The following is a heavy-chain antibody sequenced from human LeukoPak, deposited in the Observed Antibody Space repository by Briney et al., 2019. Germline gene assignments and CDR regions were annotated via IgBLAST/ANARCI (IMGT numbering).Heavy chain of an antibody. V-gene: IGHV4-39*01. J-gene: IGHJ4*02. Sequence: SETLSLTCTVSGGSISSTRYCWGWIRQPPGKGLEWIGSIYYSGSTYYNPSLKSRVTISVDTSKNQFSLKLSSVTAADTAVYSCARQGDSGSYYAPFDYWGQGTQVTVSS. CDR2: IYYSGST. CDR1: GGSISSTRYC. D-gene: IGHD1-26*01. CDR3: ARQGDSGSYYAPFDY.